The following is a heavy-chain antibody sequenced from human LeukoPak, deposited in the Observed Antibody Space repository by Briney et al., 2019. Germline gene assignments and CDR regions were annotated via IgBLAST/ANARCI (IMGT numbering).Heavy chain of an antibody. CDR3: SRAVGDSSNWEPPFDY. CDR2: SYSVGST. V-gene: IGHV3-53*01. J-gene: IGHJ4*02. D-gene: IGHD6-13*01. Sequence: PGGSLRLSCAASGFTVSSNYMSWVRQARGQGLAWVSLSYSVGSTYYAASVKGRFTISRDNSKNTLYLQMNSLGAEDTAVYYCSRAVGDSSNWEPPFDYWGQGTLVTVSS. CDR1: GFTVSSNY.